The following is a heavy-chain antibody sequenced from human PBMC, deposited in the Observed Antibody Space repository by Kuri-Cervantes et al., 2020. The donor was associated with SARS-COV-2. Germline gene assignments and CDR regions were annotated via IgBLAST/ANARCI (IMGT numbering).Heavy chain of an antibody. CDR1: GYSISSGYY. CDR3: ATSLPYYYGSGSYAIGVDAFDI. D-gene: IGHD3-10*01. CDR2: IYHSGST. J-gene: IGHJ3*02. V-gene: IGHV4-38-2*01. Sequence: TLSLTCAVSGYSISSGYYWGWIRQPPGKGLEWIGSIYHSGSTYYNPSLKSRVTISVDTSKNQFSLKLSSVTAADTAVYYCATSLPYYYGSGSYAIGVDAFDIWGQGTMVTVSS.